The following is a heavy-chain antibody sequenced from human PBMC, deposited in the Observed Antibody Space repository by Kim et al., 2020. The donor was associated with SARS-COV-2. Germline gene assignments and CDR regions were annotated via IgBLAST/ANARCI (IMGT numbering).Heavy chain of an antibody. CDR2: ST. J-gene: IGHJ5*02. CDR3: ARVLGRFDP. Sequence: STNYNPSLQGRLLISVDTSKNQVSLQLRSVTAADTAVYYCARVLGRFDPWGQGILITVSS. V-gene: IGHV4-34*01. D-gene: IGHD3-10*01.